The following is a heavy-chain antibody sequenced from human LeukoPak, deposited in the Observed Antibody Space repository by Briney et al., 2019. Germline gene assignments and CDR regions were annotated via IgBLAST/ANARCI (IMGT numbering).Heavy chain of an antibody. CDR2: VYSGGRT. J-gene: IGHJ4*02. Sequence: GGSLRLSCVASGFTFSTIYMSWVRQAPGRGLEWVSIVYSGGRTYYADSVKGRFTISRDNSKNTLYLQVNSLRAEDTAVYYCARGLSGSYHYFDYWGQGTLVTVSS. D-gene: IGHD1-26*01. V-gene: IGHV3-53*01. CDR3: ARGLSGSYHYFDY. CDR1: GFTFSTIY.